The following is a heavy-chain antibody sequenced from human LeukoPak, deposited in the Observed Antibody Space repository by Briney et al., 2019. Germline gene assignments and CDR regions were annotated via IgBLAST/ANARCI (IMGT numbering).Heavy chain of an antibody. CDR2: ITGNGGST. CDR1: GFTFTTYA. CDR3: ARDSGSYLQPTDY. J-gene: IGHJ4*02. Sequence: PGGSLRLSCAASGFTFTTYAMTWVRQAPGNGLEWVSSITGNGGSTYYADSVKGRFTISRDNSKNTLYLQMDSLRAEDTAVYHCARDSGSYLQPTDYWGQGTLVTVSS. D-gene: IGHD1-26*01. V-gene: IGHV3-23*01.